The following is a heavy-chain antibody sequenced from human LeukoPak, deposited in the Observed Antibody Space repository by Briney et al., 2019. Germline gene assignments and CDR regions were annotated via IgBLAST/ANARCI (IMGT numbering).Heavy chain of an antibody. CDR3: ARVAGYSGYDY. J-gene: IGHJ4*02. Sequence: ASVKVSCKASGYTFTSYGISWVRQAPGQGLEWMGIINPSGGSTSYAQKFQGRVTMTRDTSTSTVYMELSSLRSEDTAVYYCARVAGYSGYDYWGQGTLVTVSS. CDR1: GYTFTSYG. CDR2: INPSGGST. V-gene: IGHV1-46*01. D-gene: IGHD5-12*01.